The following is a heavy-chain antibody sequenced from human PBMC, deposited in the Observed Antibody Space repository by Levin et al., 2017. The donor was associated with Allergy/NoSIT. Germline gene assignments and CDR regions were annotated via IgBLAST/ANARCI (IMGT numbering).Heavy chain of an antibody. CDR1: GFTFSSYA. CDR3: AVGGIAVAGTSFDI. CDR2: ISYDGSNK. J-gene: IGHJ3*02. D-gene: IGHD6-19*01. V-gene: IGHV3-30-3*01. Sequence: PGGSLRLSCAASGFTFSSYAMHWVRQAPGKGLEWVAVISYDGSNKYYADSVKGRFTISRDNSKNTLYLQMNSLRAEDTAVYYCAVGGIAVAGTSFDIWGQGTMVTVSS.